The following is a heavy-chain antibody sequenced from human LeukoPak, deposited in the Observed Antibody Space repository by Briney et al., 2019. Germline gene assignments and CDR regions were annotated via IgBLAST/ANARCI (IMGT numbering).Heavy chain of an antibody. CDR3: ARDRGYYDSSGYYYYYFDY. J-gene: IGHJ4*02. CDR2: ISGRGDST. D-gene: IGHD3-22*01. CDR1: GFAFRTYA. V-gene: IGHV3-23*01. Sequence: GGSLTLSCAASGFAFRTYAMTWVRQAPARGLDWVAAISGRGDSTYYADSAEGRFTISRDNPKNSLYLQMNSLRAEDTAVYYCARDRGYYDSSGYYYYYFDYWGQGTLVTVSS.